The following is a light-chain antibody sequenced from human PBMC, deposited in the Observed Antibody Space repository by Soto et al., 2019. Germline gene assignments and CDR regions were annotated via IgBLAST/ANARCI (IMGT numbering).Light chain of an antibody. CDR2: SNN. CDR3: AAWDDSLNGSYV. CDR1: SSNIGSNT. Sequence: LNQPPAAYGSTGQRVTISCSGSSSNIGSNTVNWYQQLPGTAPKLLIYSNNQRPSGVPDRFSGSKSGTSASLAISGLQSEDEADYYCAAWDDSLNGSYVFGTGTKVTVL. J-gene: IGLJ1*01. V-gene: IGLV1-44*01.